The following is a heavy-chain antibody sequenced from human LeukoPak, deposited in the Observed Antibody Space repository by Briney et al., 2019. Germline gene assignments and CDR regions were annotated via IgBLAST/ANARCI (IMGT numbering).Heavy chain of an antibody. CDR3: AREAFGSSRPSDF. V-gene: IGHV1-3*04. J-gene: IGHJ4*02. CDR1: GYTFTSYA. CDR2: INTGNGNT. Sequence: ASVKVSCKASGYTFTSYAIHWVRQAPGQRLEWMGWINTGNGNTKYSEKFQGRVTITRDTSARIAYMELTSLRTEDTAVYFCAREAFGSSRPSDFWGQGTLVTVSS. D-gene: IGHD6-13*01.